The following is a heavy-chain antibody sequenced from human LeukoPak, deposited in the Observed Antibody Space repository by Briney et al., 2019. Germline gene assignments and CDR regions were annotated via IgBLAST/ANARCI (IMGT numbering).Heavy chain of an antibody. V-gene: IGHV4-34*01. D-gene: IGHD3-10*01. CDR2: INHSGST. CDR1: GGSFSGYY. CDR3: ARVGYFGSGNYYNDRGGFDY. Sequence: SETLSLTCAVYGGSFSGYYWSWIRQPPGKGLEWIGEINHSGSTNYNPSLKSRVTISVDTSKNQFSLKLSSVTAADTAVYYCARVGYFGSGNYYNDRGGFDYWGQGTLVTVSS. J-gene: IGHJ4*02.